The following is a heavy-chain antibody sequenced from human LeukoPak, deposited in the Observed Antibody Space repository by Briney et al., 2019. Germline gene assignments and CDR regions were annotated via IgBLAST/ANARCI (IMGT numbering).Heavy chain of an antibody. Sequence: PSETLSLTCAVYGGSFSGYYWSWIRQPPGKGLEWIGYIYHSGSTYYNPSLKSRVTISVDRSKNQFSLKLSSVTAADTAVYYCAREGYYDSSGYYHAFDIWGQGTMVTVSS. J-gene: IGHJ3*02. CDR2: IYHSGST. CDR1: GGSFSGYY. CDR3: AREGYYDSSGYYHAFDI. D-gene: IGHD3-22*01. V-gene: IGHV4-30-2*01.